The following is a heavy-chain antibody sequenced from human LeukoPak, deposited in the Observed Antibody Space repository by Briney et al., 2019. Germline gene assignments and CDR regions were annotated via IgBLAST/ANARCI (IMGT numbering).Heavy chain of an antibody. CDR3: ARDGDIVVD. J-gene: IGHJ4*02. Sequence: SETLSLTCAVYGGSFSGYYWSWIRQPPGKGLEWIGYIYYSGSTYYNPSLKSRVTISVDTSKNQFSLKLSSVTAADTAVYYCARDGDIVVDWGQGTLVTVSS. D-gene: IGHD2-15*01. CDR2: IYYSGST. CDR1: GGSFSGYY. V-gene: IGHV4-30-4*08.